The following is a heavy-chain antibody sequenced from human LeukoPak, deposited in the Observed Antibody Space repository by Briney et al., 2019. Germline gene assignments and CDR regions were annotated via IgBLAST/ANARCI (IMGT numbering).Heavy chain of an antibody. CDR3: ARQRGGQYEDGFDI. CDR1: GYTLTDLS. D-gene: IGHD2-8*01. V-gene: IGHV1-46*01. Sequence: ASVKVSCKVSGYTLTDLSMHWVRQAPGQGLEWMGIINPSGGTTIYAQRFQGRVTMTRDTSTSTVYMELSSLKYEDTAVYYCARQRGGQYEDGFDIWGQRTMVTVSS. J-gene: IGHJ3*02. CDR2: INPSGGTT.